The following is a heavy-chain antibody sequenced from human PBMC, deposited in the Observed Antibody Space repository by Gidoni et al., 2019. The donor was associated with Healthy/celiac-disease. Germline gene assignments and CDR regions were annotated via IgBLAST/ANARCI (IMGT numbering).Heavy chain of an antibody. CDR2: ISSSSSYI. V-gene: IGHV3-21*01. Sequence: EVQLVESGGGLVKPGGSLRLSCAACGFTFSSDSMNWVRQAPGKGLDCVSSISSSSSYISYADSVKGRFTISRDNAKNSLYLQMNSLRAEDTAVYYCASHLGSYYYDSSRSYWGQGTLVTVSS. D-gene: IGHD3-22*01. J-gene: IGHJ4*02. CDR1: GFTFSSDS. CDR3: ASHLGSYYYDSSRSY.